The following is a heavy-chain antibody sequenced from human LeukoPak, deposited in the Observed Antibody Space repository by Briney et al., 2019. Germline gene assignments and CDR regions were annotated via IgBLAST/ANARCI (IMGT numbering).Heavy chain of an antibody. D-gene: IGHD3-3*01. CDR2: IRYYGSNK. CDR3: AKGYWSGYTFANWFDP. CDR1: GFTFSNYG. J-gene: IGHJ5*02. V-gene: IGHV3-30*02. Sequence: GGSLTLSCPASGFTFSNYGMHWVRQAPGKGLEWVGFIRYYGSNKYYADSMKGRFTISRDNSKNTLYLQMSSLRAEDTALYSGAKGYWSGYTFANWFDPGGQGTLVTVSS.